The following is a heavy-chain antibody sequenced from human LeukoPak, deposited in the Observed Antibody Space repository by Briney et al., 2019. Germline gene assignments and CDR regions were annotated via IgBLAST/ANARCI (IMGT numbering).Heavy chain of an antibody. Sequence: GGSLRLSCAASGFTFSSYSINWVRQAPGKGLEWVSSISSSSSYIYYADSVKGRFTISRDNAKNSLYLQMNSLRAEDTAVYYCARVVPAAEGLSWGQGTLVTVSS. CDR1: GFTFSSYS. D-gene: IGHD2-2*01. CDR2: ISSSSSYI. CDR3: ARVVPAAEGLS. V-gene: IGHV3-21*01. J-gene: IGHJ4*02.